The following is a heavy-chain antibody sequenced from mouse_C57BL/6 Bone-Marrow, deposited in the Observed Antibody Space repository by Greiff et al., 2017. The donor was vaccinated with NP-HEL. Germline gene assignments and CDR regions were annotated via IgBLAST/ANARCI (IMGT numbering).Heavy chain of an antibody. CDR1: GYAFSSSW. Sequence: VQLVESGPELVKPGASVKISCKASGYAFSSSWMNWVKQRPGKGLEWIGRIYPGDGDTNYNGKFKGKATLTADKSSSTAYMQLSSLTSEDSAVYFCARWVHFTTVVADYWGQGTTLTVSS. V-gene: IGHV1-82*01. D-gene: IGHD1-1*01. J-gene: IGHJ2*01. CDR3: ARWVHFTTVVADY. CDR2: IYPGDGDT.